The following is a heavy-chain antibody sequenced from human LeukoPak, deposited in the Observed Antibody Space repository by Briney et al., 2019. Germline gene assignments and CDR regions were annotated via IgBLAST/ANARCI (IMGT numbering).Heavy chain of an antibody. D-gene: IGHD3-22*01. Sequence: SETLSLTCTVSGGSISSGCYYWHWVRQHPGKGLEWIVYIYDSGSTYYNPSLKSRVTMSLDTSKNQFSLKLSSVTAADTAVYYCARAPDLGSGYDFDYWGQGTLVTVSS. J-gene: IGHJ4*02. CDR2: IYDSGST. V-gene: IGHV4-31*03. CDR3: ARAPDLGSGYDFDY. CDR1: GGSISSGCYY.